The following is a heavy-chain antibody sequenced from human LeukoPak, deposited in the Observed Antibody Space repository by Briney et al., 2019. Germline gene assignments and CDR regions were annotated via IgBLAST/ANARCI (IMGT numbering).Heavy chain of an antibody. D-gene: IGHD6-13*01. Sequence: QSGGSLRLSCAASGFTFSSYAMSWVRQAPGKGLEWVSAISGSGGSTYYADSVKGRFTISRDNSKNTLYLQMNSLRAEDTAVYYCAKVGIRQQLVQIFDYWGQGTLVTVSS. V-gene: IGHV3-23*01. J-gene: IGHJ4*02. CDR2: ISGSGGST. CDR1: GFTFSSYA. CDR3: AKVGIRQQLVQIFDY.